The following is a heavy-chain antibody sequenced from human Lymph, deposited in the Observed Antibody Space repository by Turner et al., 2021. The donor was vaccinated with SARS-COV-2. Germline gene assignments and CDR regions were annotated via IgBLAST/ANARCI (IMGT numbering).Heavy chain of an antibody. CDR2: IYYSGST. CDR1: GGSISSGGYY. J-gene: IGHJ4*02. Sequence: QVQLQESGPGLVKPSQTLSLTCPVPGGSISSGGYYWSWIRQHPGKGLEWIGYIYYSGSTYYNPSLKSRVTISVDTSKNQFSLKLSSVTAADTAVYYCARDYGGNSNYFGYWGQGTLVTVSS. D-gene: IGHD4-17*01. V-gene: IGHV4-31*03. CDR3: ARDYGGNSNYFGY.